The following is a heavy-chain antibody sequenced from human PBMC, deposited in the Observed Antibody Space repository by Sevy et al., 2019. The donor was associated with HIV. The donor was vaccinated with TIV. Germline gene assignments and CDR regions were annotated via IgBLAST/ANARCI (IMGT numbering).Heavy chain of an antibody. CDR3: AITKDYYDSSGCPFDY. CDR2: FDPEDGET. Sequence: ASVKVSCKVSGYTLSQVSMHWVRQVPGKGLEWMGSFDPEDGETIYAQKFQGRLTMTEDTSTDTAYMELSSLKSEDTAVFYCAITKDYYDSSGCPFDYWGQGTLVTVFS. CDR1: GYTLSQVS. D-gene: IGHD3-22*01. V-gene: IGHV1-24*01. J-gene: IGHJ4*02.